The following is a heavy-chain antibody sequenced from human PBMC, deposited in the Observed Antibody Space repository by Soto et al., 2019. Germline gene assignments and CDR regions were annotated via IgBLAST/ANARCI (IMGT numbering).Heavy chain of an antibody. CDR1: GYTLIELS. Sequence: ASVKVSCKVSGYTLIELSMHWVRQAPGKGLEWMGRFDPGNGERIYAQKFQGRVTMTEDTSTDTAYMELSSLRSEDTAVYYCATDHQWLGDYYYGMDVWGQGTTVTVSS. CDR3: ATDHQWLGDYYYGMDV. V-gene: IGHV1-24*01. CDR2: FDPGNGER. J-gene: IGHJ6*02. D-gene: IGHD6-19*01.